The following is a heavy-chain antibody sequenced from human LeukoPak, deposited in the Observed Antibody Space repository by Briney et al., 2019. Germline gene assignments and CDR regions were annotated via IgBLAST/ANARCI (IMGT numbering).Heavy chain of an antibody. V-gene: IGHV4-34*01. CDR1: GGSFSGYF. D-gene: IGHD6-13*01. Sequence: SETQSLTCAVYGGSFSGYFWSWIRQPPGKGLDRIGEINPSGSTNYNLSLKSRVTISVDTSKNQFPLKLSSVTAADTAVYYCARGVGSSWYYYYYMDVWGKGTTVTVSS. CDR2: INPSGST. J-gene: IGHJ6*03. CDR3: ARGVGSSWYYYYYMDV.